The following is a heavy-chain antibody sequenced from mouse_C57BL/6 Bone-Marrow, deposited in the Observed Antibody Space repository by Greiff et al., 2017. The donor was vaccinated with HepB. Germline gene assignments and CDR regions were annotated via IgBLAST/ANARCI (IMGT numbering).Heavy chain of an antibody. CDR3: ARWGLRREAWFAY. CDR2: INPSSGYT. D-gene: IGHD2-4*01. Sequence: VQVVESGAELAKPGASVKLSCKASGYTFTSYWMHWVKQRPGQGLEWIGYINPSSGYTKYNQKFKDKATLTADKSSSTAYMQLSSLTYEDSAVYYCARWGLRREAWFAYWGQGTLVTVSA. CDR1: GYTFTSYW. J-gene: IGHJ3*01. V-gene: IGHV1-7*01.